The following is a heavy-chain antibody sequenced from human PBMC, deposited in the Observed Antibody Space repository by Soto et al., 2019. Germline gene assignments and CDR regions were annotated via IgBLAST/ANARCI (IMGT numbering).Heavy chain of an antibody. V-gene: IGHV3-23*01. Sequence: PGGSLRLSCAASGFTFSSYAMSWVRQAPGKGLEWVSAISGSGGSTYYADSVKGRFTISRDNSKNTLYLQMNSLRAEDTAVYYCAKDSPPYYYDSSGYSRDWYFDLWGRGTLVTVSS. CDR1: GFTFSSYA. CDR3: AKDSPPYYYDSSGYSRDWYFDL. D-gene: IGHD3-22*01. CDR2: ISGSGGST. J-gene: IGHJ2*01.